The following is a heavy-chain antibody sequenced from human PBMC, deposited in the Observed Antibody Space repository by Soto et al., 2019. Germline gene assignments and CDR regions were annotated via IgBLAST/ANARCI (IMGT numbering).Heavy chain of an antibody. V-gene: IGHV3-74*01. CDR2: IDTDGTSG. J-gene: IGHJ4*02. Sequence: EVQLVASGGGLVQPGGSLRLSCAASGFTFSTFWMHWVRQAPGKGLVWVSRIDTDGTSGSYADSVKGRFTMSRDNAKNTLSLQMNSLRVEDTAVYYCARDRNTYGDSDIDFWGQGTLVTVSS. CDR3: ARDRNTYGDSDIDF. D-gene: IGHD4-17*01. CDR1: GFTFSTFW.